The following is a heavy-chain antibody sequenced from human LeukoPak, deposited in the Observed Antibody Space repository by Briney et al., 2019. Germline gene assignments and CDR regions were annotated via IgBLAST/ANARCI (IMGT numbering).Heavy chain of an antibody. Sequence: GGSLRLSCAASGFTFSRLGMQWVRQAPGKGLEWVAMIWHDGSVEEYAASVKGRFTISRDNSRDTLFLQMNRLRDDDTAVYYCARAGIVVVPAAIKGYYYYYMDVWGKGTTVTVSS. J-gene: IGHJ6*03. CDR1: GFTFSRLG. CDR2: IWHDGSVE. D-gene: IGHD2-2*02. V-gene: IGHV3-33*01. CDR3: ARAGIVVVPAAIKGYYYYYMDV.